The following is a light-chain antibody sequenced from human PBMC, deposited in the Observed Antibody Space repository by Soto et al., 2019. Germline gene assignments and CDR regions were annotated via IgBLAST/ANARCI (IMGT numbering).Light chain of an antibody. Sequence: QSVLTQQPSVSAAPGQKVTISCSGGSSNMVRNNVSWYPQHPGTAPKLLIFDNDKQPSGIPDRFSGSRSGTSGTLAITGLQTGDEADDYCGAWDTRRSVVVFGGGTQLTVL. V-gene: IGLV1-51*01. J-gene: IGLJ3*02. CDR2: DND. CDR3: GAWDTRRSVVV. CDR1: SSNMVRNN.